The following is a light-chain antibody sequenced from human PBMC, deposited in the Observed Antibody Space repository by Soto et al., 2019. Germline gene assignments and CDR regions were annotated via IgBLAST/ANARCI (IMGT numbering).Light chain of an antibody. J-gene: IGKJ1*01. CDR1: QSVTSSY. CDR3: QQYNNWPKT. V-gene: IGKV3D-15*01. CDR2: GAS. Sequence: EIVLTQSPGTLSLSPGERATLSCRASQSVTSSYLAWYQQKPGQPPSLLIYGASTRATGIPARFSGSGSGTEFALTISSLQSEDFAVYYCQQYNNWPKTFGQGTRWIS.